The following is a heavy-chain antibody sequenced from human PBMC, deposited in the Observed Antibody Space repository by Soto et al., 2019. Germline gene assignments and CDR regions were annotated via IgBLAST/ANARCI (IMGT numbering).Heavy chain of an antibody. CDR3: SRGWHTFDY. V-gene: IGHV3-30-3*01. Sequence: QVQLVESGGGVVQPERSLRLSCAASGFTFSSYAMHWVRQAPGKGLEWVAVISHDGSSKYYADSVKGRFTISRDNSKNTLYLQMNSLGAEYTAVYYCSRGWHTFDYWGQGTLVTVSS. J-gene: IGHJ4*02. CDR2: ISHDGSSK. CDR1: GFTFSSYA. D-gene: IGHD2-15*01.